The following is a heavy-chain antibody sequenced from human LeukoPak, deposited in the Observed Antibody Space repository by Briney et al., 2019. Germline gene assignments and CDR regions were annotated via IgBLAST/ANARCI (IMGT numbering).Heavy chain of an antibody. CDR3: TRAVSSGWYLIDY. CDR2: IRSKAYGGTT. V-gene: IGHV3-49*03. CDR1: GFTFGDYA. Sequence: GGSLRLSCTASGFTFGDYAMSWFRQAPGKGLEWVGFIRSKAYGGTTEYAASVKGRFTISRDDSKSIAYLQMNSLKTEDTAVYYCTRAVSSGWYLIDYWGQGTLVTVSS. J-gene: IGHJ4*02. D-gene: IGHD6-19*01.